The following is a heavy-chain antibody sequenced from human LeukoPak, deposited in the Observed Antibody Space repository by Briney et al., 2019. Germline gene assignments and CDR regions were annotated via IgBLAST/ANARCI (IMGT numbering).Heavy chain of an antibody. V-gene: IGHV5-51*01. CDR3: ARLDALVVDKYYYYGMDV. CDR2: IYPGDSDT. CDR1: GYSFTSYR. Sequence: GESLKISCKGSGYSFTSYRIGWVRQMPGKGLEWMGIIYPGDSDTRYSPSFQGQVTISADKSISTAYLQWSSLKASDTAMYYCARLDALVVDKYYYYGMDVWGQGTTVTVSS. D-gene: IGHD2-2*01. J-gene: IGHJ6*02.